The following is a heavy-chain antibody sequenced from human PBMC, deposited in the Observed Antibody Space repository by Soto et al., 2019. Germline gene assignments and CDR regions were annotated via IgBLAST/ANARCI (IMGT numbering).Heavy chain of an antibody. J-gene: IGHJ4*02. CDR2: ISSSSSTI. D-gene: IGHD5-18*01. V-gene: IGHV3-48*02. Sequence: GGSLRLSCAASGFTFSSYSMNWVRQAPGKGLEWVSYISSSSSTIYYADSVRGRFTISRDNAKNSLYLQMNSLRDEDTAVYYCARDKRGYSYGTFDYWGQGTLVTVSS. CDR3: ARDKRGYSYGTFDY. CDR1: GFTFSSYS.